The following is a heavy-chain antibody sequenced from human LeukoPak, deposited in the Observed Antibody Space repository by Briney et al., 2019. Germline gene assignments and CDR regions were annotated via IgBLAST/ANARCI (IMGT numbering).Heavy chain of an antibody. CDR2: IYYSGST. Sequence: SETLPLTCTVSGGSISSYYWSWIRQPPGKGLEWIGYIYYSGSTNYNPSLKSRVTISVDTSKNQFSLKLSSVTAADTAVYYCARGLSRGIAVDYWGQGTLVTVSS. J-gene: IGHJ4*02. D-gene: IGHD6-19*01. CDR1: GGSISSYY. CDR3: ARGLSRGIAVDY. V-gene: IGHV4-59*12.